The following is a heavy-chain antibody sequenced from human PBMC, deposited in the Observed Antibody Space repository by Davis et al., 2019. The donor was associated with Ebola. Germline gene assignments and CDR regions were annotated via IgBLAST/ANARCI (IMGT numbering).Heavy chain of an antibody. J-gene: IGHJ4*02. CDR3: ASQHGSGSYYLRY. CDR1: GFTFSSYN. Sequence: GGSLRLSCAASGFTFSSYNMNWVRQAPGKGLEWVANIKQDGSEKYYVDSVKGRFTISRDNAKNSLYLQMNSLRAEDTAVYYCASQHGSGSYYLRYWGQGTLVTVSS. D-gene: IGHD3-10*01. CDR2: IKQDGSEK. V-gene: IGHV3-7*01.